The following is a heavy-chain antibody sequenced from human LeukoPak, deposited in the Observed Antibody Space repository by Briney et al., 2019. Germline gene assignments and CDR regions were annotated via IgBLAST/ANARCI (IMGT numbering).Heavy chain of an antibody. CDR3: ARRVAVAGNYYFDY. Sequence: SETLSLTCTVSGGSISSYYWSWFRQPPEKGLEWIGYMYYSGITNYIPSLKSRVTISVDTSKNQFSLKLSSVTAADTAVYYCARRVAVAGNYYFDYWGQGTLVTVSA. J-gene: IGHJ4*02. CDR1: GGSISSYY. D-gene: IGHD6-19*01. V-gene: IGHV4-59*08. CDR2: MYYSGIT.